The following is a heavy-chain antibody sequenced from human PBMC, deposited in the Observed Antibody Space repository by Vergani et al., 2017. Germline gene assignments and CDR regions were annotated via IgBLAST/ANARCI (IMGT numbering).Heavy chain of an antibody. CDR1: GYSFATDY. D-gene: IGHD6-19*01. V-gene: IGHV1-46*03. CDR3: TRANAFTKGWYPL. CDR2: IHPSDGRT. Sequence: SGAEVKKPGASVKVSCKASGYSFATDYIHWVRQAPGQGLEWMGVIHPSDGRTYYPQKFQGRLTMTRDTSTSTAYMELNGLRPEDTPVYYCTRANAFTKGWYPLWVQGTLVTVSS. J-gene: IGHJ4*02.